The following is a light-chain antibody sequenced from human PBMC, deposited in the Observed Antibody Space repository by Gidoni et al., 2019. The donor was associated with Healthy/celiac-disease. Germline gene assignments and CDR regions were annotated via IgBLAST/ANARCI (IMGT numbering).Light chain of an antibody. Sequence: EIVLTQSPATLSLSPGESATLSCRSSQSVSSYLAWYQQNPGQAPRLLIYDASNRATGIPARFSVSGSGTDFTLTISSLEPEDFAVYYCQQRSNWPWTFGQGTKVEIK. CDR3: QQRSNWPWT. CDR1: QSVSSY. V-gene: IGKV3-11*01. CDR2: DAS. J-gene: IGKJ1*01.